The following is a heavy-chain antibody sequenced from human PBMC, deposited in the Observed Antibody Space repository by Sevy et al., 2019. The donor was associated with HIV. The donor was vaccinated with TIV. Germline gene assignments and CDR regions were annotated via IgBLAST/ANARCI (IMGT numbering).Heavy chain of an antibody. D-gene: IGHD2-2*01. V-gene: IGHV6-1*01. CDR3: AGNPPYCSSTSCHFDY. CDR1: GDSVSSNSAA. J-gene: IGHJ4*02. CDR2: TYYRSKWYN. Sequence: KQSQTLSLTCAISGDSVSSNSAAWNWIRQSPSRGLEWLGRTYYRSKWYNYYAVSVKSRITINPDTSKNQFSLQLNSVTPEDTAVYYCAGNPPYCSSTSCHFDYWGQGTLVTVSS.